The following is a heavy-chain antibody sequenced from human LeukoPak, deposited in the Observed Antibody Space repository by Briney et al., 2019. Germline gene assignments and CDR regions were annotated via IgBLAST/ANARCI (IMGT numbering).Heavy chain of an antibody. CDR3: ARNVAVTLSFDY. Sequence: ASVKDSCKASGGTFSSYAISWVRQAPGQGLEWMGRIIPILGIANYAQKFQGRVTITADKSTSTAYMELSSLRSEDTAVYYCARNVAVTLSFDYWGQGTLVTVSS. J-gene: IGHJ4*02. CDR2: IIPILGIA. D-gene: IGHD4-11*01. V-gene: IGHV1-69*04. CDR1: GGTFSSYA.